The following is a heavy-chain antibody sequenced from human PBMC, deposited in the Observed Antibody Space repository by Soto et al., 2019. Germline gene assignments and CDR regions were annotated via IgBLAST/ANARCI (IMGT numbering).Heavy chain of an antibody. CDR2: IIPIFGTA. Sequence: SVKVSCKASGGTFSSYAISWVRQAPGQGLEWMGGIIPIFGTANYAQKFQGRVTITADESTSTAYMELSSLRSEDTAVYYCAREYYYEISGYYSLDYRGQGTLVIVSS. D-gene: IGHD3-22*01. CDR3: AREYYYEISGYYSLDY. CDR1: GGTFSSYA. V-gene: IGHV1-69*13. J-gene: IGHJ4*02.